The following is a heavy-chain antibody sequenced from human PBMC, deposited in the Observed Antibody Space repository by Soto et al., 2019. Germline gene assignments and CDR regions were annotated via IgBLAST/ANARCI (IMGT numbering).Heavy chain of an antibody. CDR2: ISAYTGNT. J-gene: IGHJ4*02. Sequence: ASVKVSCKASGYSFTSYGVSWVRQAPGQGLEWMGWISAYTGNTKYAPKLQGRVTMTTDTSTTTAYMELRSLRSDDTAVYYCLWGSSYFDFWGQGTLVTVST. CDR3: LWGSSYFDF. V-gene: IGHV1-18*01. CDR1: GYSFTSYG. D-gene: IGHD3-16*01.